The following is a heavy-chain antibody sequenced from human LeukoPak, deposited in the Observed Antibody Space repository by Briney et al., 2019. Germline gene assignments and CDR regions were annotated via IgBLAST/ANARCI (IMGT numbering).Heavy chain of an antibody. CDR3: ARDRGYYHIFDY. D-gene: IGHD3-22*01. Sequence: PGGSLRLSCAASGFTLSSYWMSWVRQAPGKGLEWVANIKQDGSEKYYVDSVKGRFTISRDNAKNSLYLQMNSLRAEDTAVYYCARDRGYYHIFDYWGQGTLVTVSS. J-gene: IGHJ4*02. CDR1: GFTLSSYW. CDR2: IKQDGSEK. V-gene: IGHV3-7*01.